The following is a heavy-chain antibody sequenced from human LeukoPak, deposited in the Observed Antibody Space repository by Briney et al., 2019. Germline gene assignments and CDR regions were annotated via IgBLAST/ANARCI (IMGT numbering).Heavy chain of an antibody. J-gene: IGHJ4*02. D-gene: IGHD2-21*02. CDR3: ARELPREVTLDY. CDR2: IDSDGGTE. Sequence: GGSLTLSCAASGFIFPAYWMHWVRQVPGKGLEWVSRIDSDGGTETYADAVRGRFTISRDNDKHTVFLQMNSLRAEDTAIYYCARELPREVTLDYWGQGTLVTVSS. V-gene: IGHV3-74*01. CDR1: GFIFPAYW.